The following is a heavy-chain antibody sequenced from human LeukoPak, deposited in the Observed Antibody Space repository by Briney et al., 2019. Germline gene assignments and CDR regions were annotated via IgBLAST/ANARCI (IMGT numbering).Heavy chain of an antibody. CDR2: INHSGST. D-gene: IGHD2-15*01. V-gene: IGHV4-34*01. Sequence: PSETLSLTCAVYGGSFSGYYWSWIRQPPGKGLEWIGEINHSGSTNYNPSLKSRVTISVDTSKNQFSLKLSSVTAADTAVYYCASPGRAPHIWGQGTMVTVSS. J-gene: IGHJ3*02. CDR1: GGSFSGYY. CDR3: ASPGRAPHI.